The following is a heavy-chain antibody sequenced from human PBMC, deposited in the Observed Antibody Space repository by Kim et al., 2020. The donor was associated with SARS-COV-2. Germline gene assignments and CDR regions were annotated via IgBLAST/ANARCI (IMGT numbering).Heavy chain of an antibody. Sequence: GGSLRLSCAASGFTFSDYYMSWIRQAPGKGLEWVSYISSSGSTIYYADSVKGRFTISRDNAKNSLYLQMKSLRAEDTAVYYCASSVVGAKGNFDYWGQGTLVTVSS. D-gene: IGHD1-26*01. J-gene: IGHJ4*02. CDR1: GFTFSDYY. CDR3: ASSVVGAKGNFDY. CDR2: ISSSGSTI. V-gene: IGHV3-11*04.